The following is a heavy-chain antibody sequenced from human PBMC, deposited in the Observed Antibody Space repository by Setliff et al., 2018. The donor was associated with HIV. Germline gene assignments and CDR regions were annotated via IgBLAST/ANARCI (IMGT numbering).Heavy chain of an antibody. J-gene: IGHJ4*02. CDR3: ARASYSYDSTGYLY. CDR1: GDSITNDDYY. CDR2: IHYNGRT. D-gene: IGHD3-22*01. V-gene: IGHV4-39*07. Sequence: SETLSLTCTVSGDSITNDDYYWGWIRQPPGKGLEWIAIIHYNGRTYYDPSLKSRVTIFVDTSKTQFSLKMNSVTAADTAVYYCARASYSYDSTGYLYWGQGTLVTVSS.